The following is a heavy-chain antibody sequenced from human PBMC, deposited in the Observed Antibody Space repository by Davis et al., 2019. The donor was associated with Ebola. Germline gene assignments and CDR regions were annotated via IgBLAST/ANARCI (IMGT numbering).Heavy chain of an antibody. V-gene: IGHV3-73*01. CDR2: IRSKANSYAT. CDR3: TRADGPQTDY. CDR1: GFTFSSYS. Sequence: GGSLRLSCAASGFTFSSYSMNWVRQASGKGLEWVGRIRSKANSYATAYAASVKGRFTISRDDSKNTAYLQMNSLKTEDTAVYYCTRADGPQTDYWGQGTLVTVSS. D-gene: IGHD4-17*01. J-gene: IGHJ4*02.